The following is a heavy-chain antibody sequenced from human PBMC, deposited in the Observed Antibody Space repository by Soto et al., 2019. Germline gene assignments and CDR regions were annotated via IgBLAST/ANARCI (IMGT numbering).Heavy chain of an antibody. CDR3: ARALQGDWDPNWFDP. V-gene: IGHV4-39*07. CDR2: IYYGGST. J-gene: IGHJ5*02. Sequence: SETLSLTCTVSGGSISSSSYYWGWIRQPPGKGLEWIGSIYYGGSTYYNPSLKSRVTISVDTSKNQFSLKLSSVTAADTAVYYCARALQGDWDPNWFDPWGQGTLVTVSS. CDR1: GGSISSSSYY. D-gene: IGHD3-16*01.